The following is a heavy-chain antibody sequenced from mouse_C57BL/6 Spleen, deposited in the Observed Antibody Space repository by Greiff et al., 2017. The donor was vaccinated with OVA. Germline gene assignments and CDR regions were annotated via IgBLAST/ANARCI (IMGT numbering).Heavy chain of an antibody. Sequence: VQLQQSGPELVKPGASVKISCKASGYTFTDYYMNWVKQSHGKSLEWIGDINPNNGGTSYNQKFKGKATLTVDKSSSTAYMELRSLTSEDSAVYYCARGDYGSWDYAMDYWGQGTSVTVSS. CDR3: ARGDYGSWDYAMDY. CDR2: INPNNGGT. CDR1: GYTFTDYY. J-gene: IGHJ4*01. V-gene: IGHV1-26*01. D-gene: IGHD1-1*01.